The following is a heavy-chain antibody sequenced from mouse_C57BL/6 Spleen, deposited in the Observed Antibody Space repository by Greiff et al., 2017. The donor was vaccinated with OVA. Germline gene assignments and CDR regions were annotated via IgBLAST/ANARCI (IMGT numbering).Heavy chain of an antibody. CDR2: IDPETGGT. J-gene: IGHJ4*01. V-gene: IGHV1-15*01. CDR1: GYTFTDYE. Sequence: QVQLQQSGAELVRPGASVTLSCKASGYTFTDYEMHWVKQTPVHGLEWIGAIDPETGGTAYNQKFKGKAILTADKSSSTAYMELRSLTSEDSAVYYCTRGSNHRDYYAMDYWGQGTSVTVSS. CDR3: TRGSNHRDYYAMDY. D-gene: IGHD2-5*01.